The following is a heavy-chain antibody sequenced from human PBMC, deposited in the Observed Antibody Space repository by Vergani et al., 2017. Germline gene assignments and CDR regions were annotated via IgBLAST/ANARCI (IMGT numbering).Heavy chain of an antibody. D-gene: IGHD2-2*01. CDR1: GFTFSSYA. V-gene: IGHV3-23*01. J-gene: IGHJ6*02. CDR2: ISGSGGNT. CDR3: AKGVYCSSTSCSEGRGYYYGMGV. Sequence: EVQLLESGGGLVQPGGSLRLSCAASGFTFSSYAMSWVRQVPGKGLEWVSGISGSGGNTYYANSVKGRFTISRDNSKNTLYLQMNSLRADDTAVYYCAKGVYCSSTSCSEGRGYYYGMGVWGQG.